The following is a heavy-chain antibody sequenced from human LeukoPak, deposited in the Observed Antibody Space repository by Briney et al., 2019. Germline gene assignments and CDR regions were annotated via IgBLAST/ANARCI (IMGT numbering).Heavy chain of an antibody. CDR1: GFTFSSYA. J-gene: IGHJ4*02. CDR2: ISGSGGST. Sequence: GGSLRLSCAASGFTFSSYAMSWVRQAPGKGLEWVSAISGSGGSTYYADSVKGRLTISRDNSKNTLYLQMNSPRAEDTAVYYCAKDTWQLGDPFDYWGQGTLVTVSS. CDR3: AKDTWQLGDPFDY. D-gene: IGHD6-6*01. V-gene: IGHV3-23*01.